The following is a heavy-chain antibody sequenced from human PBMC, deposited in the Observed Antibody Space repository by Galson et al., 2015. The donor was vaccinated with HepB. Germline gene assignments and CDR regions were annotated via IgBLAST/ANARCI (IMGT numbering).Heavy chain of an antibody. Sequence: SLRLSCAASGFTFSSYAMSWVRQAPGKGLEWVSAISGSGGSTYYADSVKGRFTISRDNSKNTLYLQMNSLRAEDTAVYYCAKDPAMVPIPDWYFDLWGRGTLVTVSS. CDR1: GFTFSSYA. CDR2: ISGSGGST. CDR3: AKDPAMVPIPDWYFDL. V-gene: IGHV3-23*01. J-gene: IGHJ2*01. D-gene: IGHD5-18*01.